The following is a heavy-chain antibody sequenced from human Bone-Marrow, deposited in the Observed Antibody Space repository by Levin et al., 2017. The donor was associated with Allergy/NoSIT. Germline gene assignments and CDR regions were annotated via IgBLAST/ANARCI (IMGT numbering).Heavy chain of an antibody. J-gene: IGHJ6*02. CDR3: ARELAVPAAMPVSGYYYYYGMDV. CDR1: GFTVSSNY. CDR2: IYSGGST. Sequence: GGSLRLSCAASGFTVSSNYMSWVRQAPGKGLEWVSVIYSGGSTYYADSVKGRFTISRDNSKNTLYLQMNSLRAEDTAVYYCARELAVPAAMPVSGYYYYYGMDVWGQGTTVTVSS. D-gene: IGHD2-2*01. V-gene: IGHV3-53*01.